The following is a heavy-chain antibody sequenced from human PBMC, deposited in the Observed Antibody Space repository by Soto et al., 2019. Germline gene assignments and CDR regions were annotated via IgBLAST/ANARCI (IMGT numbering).Heavy chain of an antibody. J-gene: IGHJ5*02. V-gene: IGHV4-59*08. Sequence: QVQLQESGPGLVKPSETLSLTCTVSGGSISSYYWSWIRQPPGKGLEWIGYIYYSGSTNYNPSLKSRVTISVDTSKNQFSLKLSSVTAADTAVYYCARHGSPTDWFDPWGQGTLVTVSS. CDR2: IYYSGST. CDR3: ARHGSPTDWFDP. CDR1: GGSISSYY. D-gene: IGHD3-10*01.